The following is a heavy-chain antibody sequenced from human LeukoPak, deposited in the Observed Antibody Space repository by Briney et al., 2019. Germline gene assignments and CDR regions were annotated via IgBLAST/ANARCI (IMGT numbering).Heavy chain of an antibody. J-gene: IGHJ4*02. V-gene: IGHV4-4*02. D-gene: IGHD6-25*01. CDR1: GGSVSSTNW. CDR3: AREGGFYRPLDY. CDR2: VHLDGRT. Sequence: PSETLSLTCGVSGGSVSSTNWWTWIRQPPGKGLEWIGEVHLDGRTNFTPSLKRPLTTSADPSENPLSLRISSVTAATPAVYFFAREGGFYRPLDYAGEGTLVTVSS.